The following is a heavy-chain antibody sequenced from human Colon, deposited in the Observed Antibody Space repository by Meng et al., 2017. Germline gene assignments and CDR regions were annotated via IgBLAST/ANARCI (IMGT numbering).Heavy chain of an antibody. Sequence: EVALVESGGGLVQPGGSLRLSCAASGFTFSNYAMSWVRQAPGKGLEWVSTISGGGGSTYYADSVKGRFTISRDNSKTTLYLQLSSLRADDTAVYYCAKGGWYRSFRFDPWGQGTLVTVSS. D-gene: IGHD6-19*01. V-gene: IGHV3-23*04. CDR2: ISGGGGST. CDR1: GFTFSNYA. J-gene: IGHJ5*02. CDR3: AKGGWYRSFRFDP.